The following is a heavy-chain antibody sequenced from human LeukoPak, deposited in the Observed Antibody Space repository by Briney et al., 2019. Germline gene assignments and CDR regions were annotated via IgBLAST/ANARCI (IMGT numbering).Heavy chain of an antibody. CDR3: AREEVIVGATEEFDY. CDR1: GFTFSSYS. D-gene: IGHD1-26*01. Sequence: GGSLRLSCAASGFTFSSYSMNWVRQAPGKGLEWVSSISSSSSYIYYADSVKGRFTISRDNAKNSLYLQMNSLRAEDTAVYYCAREEVIVGATEEFDYWGQGTLVTVSS. V-gene: IGHV3-21*01. J-gene: IGHJ4*02. CDR2: ISSSSSYI.